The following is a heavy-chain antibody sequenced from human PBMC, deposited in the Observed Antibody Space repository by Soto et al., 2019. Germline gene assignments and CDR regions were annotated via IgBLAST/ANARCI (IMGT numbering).Heavy chain of an antibody. Sequence: GGSLRLSCAASGFIFSNAWMNWVRQAPGKGLEWVGRIKSKTDGGTTDYAAPVKGRFIISRDDSKNTLYVQMNSLKTEDTGVYSCTTDPFYDYVWGSLGPWGQGTLVTVSS. CDR1: GFIFSNAW. CDR2: IKSKTDGGTT. V-gene: IGHV3-15*01. D-gene: IGHD3-16*01. J-gene: IGHJ5*02. CDR3: TTDPFYDYVWGSLGP.